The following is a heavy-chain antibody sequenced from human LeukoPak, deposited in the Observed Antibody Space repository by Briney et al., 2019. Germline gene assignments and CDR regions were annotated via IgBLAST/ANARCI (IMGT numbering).Heavy chain of an antibody. Sequence: VASVKVSCKGSGYTLSNHAFSWVRQAPGQGLEWMGWISADNGNTNHAQKFQGRVSLTTDTSTSTAYMELRSLRSDDTAVYYCARVHDSSGSWDYWGQGTLVTVSS. CDR1: GYTLSNHA. D-gene: IGHD3-22*01. CDR3: ARVHDSSGSWDY. CDR2: ISADNGNT. V-gene: IGHV1-18*04. J-gene: IGHJ4*02.